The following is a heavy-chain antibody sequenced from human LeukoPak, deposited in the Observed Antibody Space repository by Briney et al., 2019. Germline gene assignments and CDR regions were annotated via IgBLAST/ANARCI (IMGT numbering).Heavy chain of an antibody. CDR1: GGSFSGYY. CDR3: ARGFGYSYGYYFDY. D-gene: IGHD5-18*01. J-gene: IGHJ4*02. Sequence: SETLSPTCAVYGGSFSGYYWSWIRQPPGKGLEWIGEINHSGSTNYNPSLKSRVTISVDTSKNQFSLKLSCVTAADTAVYYCARGFGYSYGYYFDYWGQGTLVTVSS. CDR2: INHSGST. V-gene: IGHV4-34*01.